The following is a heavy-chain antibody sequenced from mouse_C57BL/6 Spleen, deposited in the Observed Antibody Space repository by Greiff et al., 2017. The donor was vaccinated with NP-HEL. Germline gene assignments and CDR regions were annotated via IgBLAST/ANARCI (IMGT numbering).Heavy chain of an antibody. V-gene: IGHV1-7*01. CDR1: GYTFTSYW. D-gene: IGHD2-4*01. CDR2: INPSSGYT. Sequence: VQLQQSGAELAKPGASVKLSCKASGYTFTSYWMHWVKQRPGQGLEWIGYINPSSGYTKYNQKFKDKATLTADKSSSAAYMQLSSLTYEDSAVYYCARGDDYDLYYFDYWGQGTTLTVSS. CDR3: ARGDDYDLYYFDY. J-gene: IGHJ2*01.